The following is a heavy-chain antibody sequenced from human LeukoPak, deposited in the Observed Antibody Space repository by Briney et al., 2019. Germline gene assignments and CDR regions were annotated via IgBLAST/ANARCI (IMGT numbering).Heavy chain of an antibody. V-gene: IGHV4-59*01. CDR3: ARAGAGDGYNYDY. CDR2: IYYSGST. D-gene: IGHD5-24*01. CDR1: GGSISSYY. J-gene: IGHJ4*02. Sequence: SETLSLTCTVSGGSISSYYWSWIRQPPGKGLECIGYIYYSGSTNYNPSLKSRVTISVDTSKNQFSLKLSSVTAADTAVYYCARAGAGDGYNYDYWGQGTLVTVSS.